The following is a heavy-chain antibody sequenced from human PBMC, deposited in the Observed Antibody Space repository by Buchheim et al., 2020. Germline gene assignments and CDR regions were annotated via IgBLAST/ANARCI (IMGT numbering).Heavy chain of an antibody. CDR1: GFTFSNAW. D-gene: IGHD3-10*02. CDR2: IKSKTDGGTT. Sequence: EVQLVESGGGLVKPGGSLRLSCAAPGFTFSNAWMSWVRQAPGKGLEWVGRIKSKTDGGTTDYAAPVKGRFTISRDDSKNTLYLQMNSLKTEDTAVYYCTTESMAYVSAVRYYYYGMDVWGQGTT. V-gene: IGHV3-15*01. J-gene: IGHJ6*02. CDR3: TTESMAYVSAVRYYYYGMDV.